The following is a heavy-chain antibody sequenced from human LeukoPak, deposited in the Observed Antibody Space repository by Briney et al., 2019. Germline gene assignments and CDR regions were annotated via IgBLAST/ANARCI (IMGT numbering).Heavy chain of an antibody. J-gene: IGHJ4*02. V-gene: IGHV1-8*01. CDR2: MNPNSGNT. CDR3: ARGVGATGAIDC. CDR1: GYTFTSCD. D-gene: IGHD1-26*01. Sequence: GASVKVSCKASGYTFTSCDINWVRQATGQGLEWMGWMNPNSGNTGYAQKFQGRVTMTRNTSISTAYMELSSLRSEDTAVYYCARGVGATGAIDCWGQGTLVTVSS.